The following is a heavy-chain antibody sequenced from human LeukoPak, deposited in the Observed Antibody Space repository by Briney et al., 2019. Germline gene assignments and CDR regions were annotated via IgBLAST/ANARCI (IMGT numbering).Heavy chain of an antibody. CDR1: GXSINSYY. V-gene: IGHV4-59*08. CDR2: IYYSGST. J-gene: IGHJ4*02. D-gene: IGHD6-19*01. CDR3: ARLRSGWYFDY. Sequence: ASETLSLTCTVSGXSINSYYWSWIRQPPGKGLEWIGYIYYSGSTKYNPSLKSRVTISLDMSKTQFSLKLTSVTAADTAFYYCARLRSGWYFDYWGQGILVTVSS.